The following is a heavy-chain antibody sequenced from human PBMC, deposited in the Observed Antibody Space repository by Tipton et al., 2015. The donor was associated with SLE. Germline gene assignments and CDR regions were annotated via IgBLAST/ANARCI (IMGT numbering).Heavy chain of an antibody. CDR1: GGSFSGYY. CDR2: INHSGST. Sequence: TLSLTCAVYGGSFSGYYWSWIRQPPGKGLEWIGEINHSGSTNYNPSLKSRVTISVDTSKNQFSLKLSSVTAADTAVYYCARGGVLALWCSGYWGQVFLFSVSS. CDR3: ARGGVLALWCSGY. D-gene: IGHD4/OR15-4a*01. J-gene: IGHJ4*02. V-gene: IGHV4-34*01.